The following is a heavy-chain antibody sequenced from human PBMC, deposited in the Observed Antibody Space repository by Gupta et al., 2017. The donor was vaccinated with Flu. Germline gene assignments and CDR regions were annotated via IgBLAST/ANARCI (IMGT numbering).Heavy chain of an antibody. V-gene: IGHV1-69*01. Sequence: WVRQAPGQGLEWMGGIIPIFGQANYAQKFQGRVTITADESPSTAYMELSSLRSEDTAVYYCAGTVLPPRRRDGYNYRGGDYWGQGTLVTVSS. D-gene: IGHD5-12*01. CDR3: AGTVLPPRRRDGYNYRGGDY. CDR2: IIPIFGQA. J-gene: IGHJ4*02.